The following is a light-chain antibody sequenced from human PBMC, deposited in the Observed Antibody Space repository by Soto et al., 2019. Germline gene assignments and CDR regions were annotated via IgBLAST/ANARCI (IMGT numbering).Light chain of an antibody. CDR1: QSVSSSY. J-gene: IGKJ2*01. Sequence: EIVLTQSPGTLSLSPGERATLSCRASQSVSSSYLAWYQQKPGQAPRHLIYGTSSRATGIPDRFSGRGSGTDFTLTISRLEPEDFAVYYCQQYGSSPYTFGQGTKREIK. V-gene: IGKV3-20*01. CDR2: GTS. CDR3: QQYGSSPYT.